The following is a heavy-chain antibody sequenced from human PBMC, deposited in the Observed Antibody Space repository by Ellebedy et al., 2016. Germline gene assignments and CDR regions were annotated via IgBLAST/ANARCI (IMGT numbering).Heavy chain of an antibody. J-gene: IGHJ3*02. Sequence: SETLSLXXGIYGGSFSDDYWSWIRQPPGKGLEWIGDINHSGSTTYNSSLKSRVTISIDTSKNQFSLKLRSVTAADTAVYYCARRGQWPRFFSTFDIWGQGTMVTVSS. CDR1: GGSFSDDY. CDR3: ARRGQWPRFFSTFDI. V-gene: IGHV4-34*01. D-gene: IGHD3-3*01. CDR2: INHSGST.